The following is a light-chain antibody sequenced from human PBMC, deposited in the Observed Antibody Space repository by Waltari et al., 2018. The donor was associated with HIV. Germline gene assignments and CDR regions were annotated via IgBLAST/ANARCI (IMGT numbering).Light chain of an antibody. Sequence: QSALTQPPSASGSPGQSVTISCTGNSSDAGGSKYVSWYQQHPGKAPNLRIYEVNTRPSGVPDRFSGSKSANTASLTVSGLQADDEADDYCNSYAGSNNWVFGGGTKLTVL. CDR2: EVN. V-gene: IGLV2-8*01. J-gene: IGLJ3*02. CDR3: NSYAGSNNWV. CDR1: SSDAGGSKY.